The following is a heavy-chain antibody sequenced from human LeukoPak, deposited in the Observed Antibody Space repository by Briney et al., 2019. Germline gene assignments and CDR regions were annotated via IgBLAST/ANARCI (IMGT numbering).Heavy chain of an antibody. V-gene: IGHV4-61*01. J-gene: IGHJ4*02. D-gene: IGHD6-13*01. CDR2: IYYSGST. CDR3: ARASFYSSSSSFRY. CDR1: GGSVSSGSYY. Sequence: SETLSLTCTVSGGSVSSGSYYWSWIRQPPGKGLEWIGYIYYSGSTNYNPSLKSRVTISVDTSKNQFSLKLSSVTAADTAVYYCARASFYSSSSSFRYWGQGTLVTVSS.